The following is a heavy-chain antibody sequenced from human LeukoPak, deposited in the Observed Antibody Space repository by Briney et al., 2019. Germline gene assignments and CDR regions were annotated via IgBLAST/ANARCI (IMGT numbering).Heavy chain of an antibody. D-gene: IGHD5-24*01. CDR2: ISGSGGST. CDR3: AKVVGKLGGDGYNFWFDAFDI. J-gene: IGHJ3*02. Sequence: TGGSLRLSCAASGFTFSSYAMSWVRQAPGKGLEWVSAISGSGGSTYYADSVKGRFTISRDNSKNTLYLQMNSLRAEDTAVYYCAKVVGKLGGDGYNFWFDAFDIWGQGTMVTVSS. V-gene: IGHV3-23*01. CDR1: GFTFSSYA.